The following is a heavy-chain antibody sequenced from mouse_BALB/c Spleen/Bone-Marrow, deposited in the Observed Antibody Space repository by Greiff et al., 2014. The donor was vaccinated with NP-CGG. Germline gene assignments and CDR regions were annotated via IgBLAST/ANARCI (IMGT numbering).Heavy chain of an antibody. V-gene: IGHV1S81*02. CDR2: INPSNGRT. CDR1: GYTFTSYW. J-gene: IGHJ2*01. Sequence: QVQLKESGVELVKPGASVKLSCKASGYTFTSYWMHWVKQRPGQGLEWIGEINPSNGRTNYNEKFKSKATLTVDKSSSTAYMQLSSLTSEDSAVYYCARRTTTVVATDYWGQGTTLTVSS. CDR3: ARRTTTVVATDY. D-gene: IGHD1-1*01.